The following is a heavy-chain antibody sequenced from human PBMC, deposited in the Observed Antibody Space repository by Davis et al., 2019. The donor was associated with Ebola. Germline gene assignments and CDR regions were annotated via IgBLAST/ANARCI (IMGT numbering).Heavy chain of an antibody. J-gene: IGHJ4*02. CDR3: ARLDYSGHYFDY. CDR2: INPGNHET. D-gene: IGHD4-11*01. V-gene: IGHV1-3*01. Sequence: ASVKVSCKASGYTFTNYYMHWARQAPGQGLEWMGWINPGNHETMYSERFQGRVTISSDTSATTIDVGLSSLTSEDTAVYFCARLDYSGHYFDYLGQRTLVTVSS. CDR1: GYTFTNYY.